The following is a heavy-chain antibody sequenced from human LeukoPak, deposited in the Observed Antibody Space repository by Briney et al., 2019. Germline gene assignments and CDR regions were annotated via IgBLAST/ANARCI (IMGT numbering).Heavy chain of an antibody. V-gene: IGHV4-59*01. J-gene: IGHJ3*02. CDR3: AREATRRAFDI. Sequence: PSETLSLTCTVSGASISSYYWSWIRQPPGKGLEWIGYIYYSGSTNYNPSLKSLVTLSVDTSKNQFSLKLSSVTAADTAVYYCAREATRRAFDIWGQGTMVTVSS. D-gene: IGHD4-11*01. CDR2: IYYSGST. CDR1: GASISSYY.